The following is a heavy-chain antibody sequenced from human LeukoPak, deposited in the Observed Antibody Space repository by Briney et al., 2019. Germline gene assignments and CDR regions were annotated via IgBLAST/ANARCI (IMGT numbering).Heavy chain of an antibody. D-gene: IGHD3-3*01. Sequence: GGSLRLSCAASGFTLSNYAMSWVRQGPGKGPEWVAGISYSSGSIYYLDSVRGRFTISRDNSRNTVYLQMNSLRAEDTAVYYCAKDVLRLYYGYFDLWGRGTLVSVSS. V-gene: IGHV3-23*01. J-gene: IGHJ2*01. CDR1: GFTLSNYA. CDR2: ISYSSGSI. CDR3: AKDVLRLYYGYFDL.